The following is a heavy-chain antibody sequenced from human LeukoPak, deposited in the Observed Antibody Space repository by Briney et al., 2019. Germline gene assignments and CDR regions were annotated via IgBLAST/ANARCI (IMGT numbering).Heavy chain of an antibody. V-gene: IGHV1-46*01. CDR2: INPSGGST. CDR3: ARDLLPAVVPAAIPDPAIVIPFDP. CDR1: GYTFTSYY. D-gene: IGHD2-2*02. Sequence: GASVKVSCKASGYTFTSYYMHWVRQAPGQGLEWMGIINPSGGSTSYAQKFQGRVTMTRDTSTSTVYMELSSLRSEDTAVYYCARDLLPAVVPAAIPDPAIVIPFDPWGQGTLVTVSS. J-gene: IGHJ5*02.